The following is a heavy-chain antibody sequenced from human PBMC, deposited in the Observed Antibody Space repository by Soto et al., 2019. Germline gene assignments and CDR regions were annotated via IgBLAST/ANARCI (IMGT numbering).Heavy chain of an antibody. Sequence: QVQLVQSGAEVKKPGSSVKVSCKASGGTFSSYAISWVRQAPGQGLEWMGGIIPIFGTANYAQKFQGRVTITADESTSTAYMELSSLRSEDTAVYYCARSYWNYYASGSYYLNWFDPWGQGTLVTVSS. CDR1: GGTFSSYA. CDR3: ARSYWNYYASGSYYLNWFDP. D-gene: IGHD3-10*01. J-gene: IGHJ5*02. CDR2: IIPIFGTA. V-gene: IGHV1-69*01.